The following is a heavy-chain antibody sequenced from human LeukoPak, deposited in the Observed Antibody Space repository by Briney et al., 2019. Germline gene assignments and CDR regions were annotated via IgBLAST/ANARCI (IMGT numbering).Heavy chain of an antibody. V-gene: IGHV3-11*01. J-gene: IGHJ4*02. CDR2: ISSSGSTI. CDR3: ARDRQQLVRGYFDY. Sequence: PGGSLRLSCAASGFTFSDYYMSCIRQAPGKGLEWVSYISSSGSTIYYADSVKGRFTISRDNAKNSLYLQMNSLRAEDTAVYYCARDRQQLVRGYFDYWGQGTLVTVSS. D-gene: IGHD6-13*01. CDR1: GFTFSDYY.